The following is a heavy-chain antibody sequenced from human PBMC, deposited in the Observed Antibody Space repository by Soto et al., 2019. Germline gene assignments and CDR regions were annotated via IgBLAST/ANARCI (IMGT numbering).Heavy chain of an antibody. V-gene: IGHV3-23*01. Sequence: EVQLLESGGGLVQPGGSLRLSCVASGFTFSNYFMTWVRQAPGKGLEWVSAIDKSGDGTNYADSAKGRFTISRDNSKNTLYLQMKSMRAEATAVYDCAKDLHWYGLDVWGQGTTVTVSS. CDR1: GFTFSNYF. D-gene: IGHD1-1*01. J-gene: IGHJ6*02. CDR2: IDKSGDGT. CDR3: AKDLHWYGLDV.